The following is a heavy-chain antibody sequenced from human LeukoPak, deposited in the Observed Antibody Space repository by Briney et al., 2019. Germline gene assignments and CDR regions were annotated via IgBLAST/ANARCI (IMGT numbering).Heavy chain of an antibody. Sequence: GGSLRLSCAASGFTFSSYCMNWVRQAPGQGLEWVSYISTSGSTVYYADSVRGRFTISRDNAKNSLFLQMNSLRAEDTAVYYCAKDLSFGGSYFYYWGQGTLVTVSS. D-gene: IGHD1-26*01. CDR3: AKDLSFGGSYFYY. CDR1: GFTFSSYC. V-gene: IGHV3-48*01. J-gene: IGHJ4*02. CDR2: ISTSGSTV.